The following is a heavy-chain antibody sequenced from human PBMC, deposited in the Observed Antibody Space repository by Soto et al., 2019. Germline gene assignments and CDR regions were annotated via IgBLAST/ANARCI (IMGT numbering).Heavy chain of an antibody. V-gene: IGHV1-18*01. CDR3: ARGSADVLRYFDWLFSFDY. D-gene: IGHD3-9*01. Sequence: ASVKVSCKASGYTFTSYGISWVRQAPGQGLEWMGWISAYNGNTNYAQKLQGRVTMTTDTSTSTAYMELRSLRSDDTAVYYCARGSADVLRYFDWLFSFDYWGQGTLVTVSS. CDR2: ISAYNGNT. J-gene: IGHJ4*02. CDR1: GYTFTSYG.